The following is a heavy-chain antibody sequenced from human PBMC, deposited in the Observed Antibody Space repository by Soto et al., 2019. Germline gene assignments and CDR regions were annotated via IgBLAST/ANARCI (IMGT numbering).Heavy chain of an antibody. CDR1: GFTFRYYS. CDR2: ISGSCTYI. J-gene: IGHJ4*02. D-gene: IGHD6-19*01. CDR3: ARGDGTGLYNSGWSPRY. V-gene: IGHV3-21*04. Sequence: EVQLVESGGGLVKPGESLRVSCAASGFTFRYYSLHWVRQAPGKWLEWVSSISGSCTYIYYADRVKGRFTISRDNAKNSLYLGMDSRRAGDTAVYYCARGDGTGLYNSGWSPRYWGQGTLVTVSS.